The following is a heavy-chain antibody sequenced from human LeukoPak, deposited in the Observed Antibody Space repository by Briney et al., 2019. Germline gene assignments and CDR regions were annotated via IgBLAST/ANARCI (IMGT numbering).Heavy chain of an antibody. CDR1: GITLSKYG. D-gene: IGHD3-22*01. J-gene: IGHJ4*02. V-gene: IGHV3-23*01. Sequence: GGSLRLSCAVYGITLSKYGMTWVRPAPGRGLEWVAGISDSGGSTNYADSVKGRLTTSRDNTKTTLYLQMTSLRPEDTGAYFSAKRGVVIRVILVGFHKEAYYFDSWGQGALVTVSS. CDR3: AKRGVVIRVILVGFHKEAYYFDS. CDR2: ISDSGGST.